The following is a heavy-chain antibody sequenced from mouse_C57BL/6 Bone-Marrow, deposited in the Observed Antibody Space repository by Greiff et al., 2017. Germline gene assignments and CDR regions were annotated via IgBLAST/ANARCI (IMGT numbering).Heavy chain of an antibody. CDR2: ISNGGGST. V-gene: IGHV5-12*01. J-gene: IGHJ4*01. Sequence: DVMLVESGGGLVQPGGSLKLSCAASGFTFSDYYMYWVRQTPEKRLEWVAYISNGGGSTYYPDTVKGRFTISRDNAKNTLYLQMSRLKSEDTAMYYCAISPTFYAKDYWGQGTSVTVSS. CDR3: AISPTFYAKDY. CDR1: GFTFSDYY. D-gene: IGHD6-1*01.